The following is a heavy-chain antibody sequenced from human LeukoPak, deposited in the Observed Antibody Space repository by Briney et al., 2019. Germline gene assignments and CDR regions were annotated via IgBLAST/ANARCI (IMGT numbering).Heavy chain of an antibody. D-gene: IGHD3-10*01. CDR2: FDPEDGET. Sequence: ASVKVSCKVSGYTLTELSMHWVRQAPGKGLEWMGSFDPEDGETIYAQKFQGRVTMTEDTSPDTAYMELSSLRSEDTAVYYCAADLGSGSYYLDYWGRGTLVTVSS. V-gene: IGHV1-24*01. CDR1: GYTLTELS. J-gene: IGHJ4*02. CDR3: AADLGSGSYYLDY.